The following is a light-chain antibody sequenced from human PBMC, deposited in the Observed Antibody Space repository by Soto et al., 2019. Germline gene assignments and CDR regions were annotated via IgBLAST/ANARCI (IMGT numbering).Light chain of an antibody. V-gene: IGKV3-20*01. J-gene: IGKJ1*01. CDR2: GAS. CDR1: QSVSNNY. CDR3: QQYGSSPMT. Sequence: EIVLTQSPGTLSLSPGERATLSCRASQSVSNNYLAWYQQKLVQAPRLLISGASSRATGIPDRFSGSGSGTAFTLTISRLEPEDFAVYYCQQYGSSPMTFGQGTKVEIK.